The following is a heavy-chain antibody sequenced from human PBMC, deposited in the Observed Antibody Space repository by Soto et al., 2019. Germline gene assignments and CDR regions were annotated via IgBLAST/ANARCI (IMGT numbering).Heavy chain of an antibody. J-gene: IGHJ6*02. V-gene: IGHV4-59*05. D-gene: IGHD6-13*01. CDR3: RRSSRYSTDV. Sequence: PSETLSLTCTVAGGSISSYYWSWIRQPPGKGLEWIGSIYSIGSTYYNPSLKSRVTISVDTSKNQFSLKLSSVTAADTAVYYCRRSSRYSTDVWGQGTTVTVSS. CDR1: GGSISSYY. CDR2: IYSIGST.